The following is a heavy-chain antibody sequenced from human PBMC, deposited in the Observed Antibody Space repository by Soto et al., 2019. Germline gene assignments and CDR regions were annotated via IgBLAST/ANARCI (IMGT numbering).Heavy chain of an antibody. CDR1: GGSFSGYY. CDR2: INHSGST. V-gene: IGHV4-34*01. CDR3: ARAKRITTLDYYYGMDV. J-gene: IGHJ6*02. D-gene: IGHD3-10*01. Sequence: SETLSLTCAAYGGSFSGYYWSWIRQPPGKGLEWIGEINHSGSTNYNPSLKSRVTISVDTSKNQFSLKLSSVTAADTAVYYCARAKRITTLDYYYGMDVWGQGTTGTVPS.